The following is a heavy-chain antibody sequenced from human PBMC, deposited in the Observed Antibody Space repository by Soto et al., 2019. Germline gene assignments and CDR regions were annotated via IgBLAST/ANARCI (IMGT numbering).Heavy chain of an antibody. CDR2: IKSKTDGGTT. CDR3: TTDYLDAPYLGMDV. V-gene: IGHV3-15*07. Sequence: GGSLRLSCAASGFTFSNAWMNWVRKNTGKGLEWVGRIKSKTDGGTTDYAAPVKGRFTISRDDSKNTLYLQMNSLKTEDTAVYYCTTDYLDAPYLGMDVWGQGTTVTVSS. CDR1: GFTFSNAW. J-gene: IGHJ6*02. D-gene: IGHD1-1*01.